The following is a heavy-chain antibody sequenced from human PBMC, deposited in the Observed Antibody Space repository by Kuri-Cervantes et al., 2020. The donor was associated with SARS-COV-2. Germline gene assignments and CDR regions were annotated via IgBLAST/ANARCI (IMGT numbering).Heavy chain of an antibody. J-gene: IGHJ5*02. D-gene: IGHD3-3*01. CDR2: ISAYNGNT. CDR1: GYTFTSYG. V-gene: IGHV1-18*01. Sequence: ASVKVSCKASGYTFTSYGISWVRQAPGQGLEWMGWISAYNGNTNYAQKLQGRVTITTDESTSTAYMELSSLRSEDTAVYYCARDRLGVYDFWSLWFDPWGQGTLVTVSS. CDR3: ARDRLGVYDFWSLWFDP.